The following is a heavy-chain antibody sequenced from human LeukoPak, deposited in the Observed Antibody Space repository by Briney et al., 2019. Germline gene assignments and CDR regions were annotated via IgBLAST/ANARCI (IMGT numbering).Heavy chain of an antibody. CDR1: GFTFSSYG. D-gene: IGHD3-22*01. CDR3: AKDQAYNYDSSGYPPVDYYFDY. Sequence: GGSLRLFCAASGFTFSSYGMHWVRQAPGKGLEWVAFIPYDGSNKYYADSVKGRFIVSRDNSKNTLYLQMNSLRAEDTAVYYCAKDQAYNYDSSGYPPVDYYFDYWGQGTPVTVSS. V-gene: IGHV3-30*02. CDR2: IPYDGSNK. J-gene: IGHJ4*02.